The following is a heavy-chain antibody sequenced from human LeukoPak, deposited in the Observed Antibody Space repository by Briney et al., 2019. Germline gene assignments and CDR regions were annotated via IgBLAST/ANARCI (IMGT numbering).Heavy chain of an antibody. CDR1: GGSISSHY. V-gene: IGHV4-59*11. CDR3: ATIKRGDIYGYFDF. CDR2: LYDSVRT. J-gene: IGHJ4*02. D-gene: IGHD5-18*01. Sequence: SETLSLTCTVSGGSISSHYWGWLRQPPGKGLEWIAYLYDSVRTKDNPSLKGRVTLSADTSKNQHSLRLSSVSAADTPVYFCATIKRGDIYGYFDFGGQGILVTVSS.